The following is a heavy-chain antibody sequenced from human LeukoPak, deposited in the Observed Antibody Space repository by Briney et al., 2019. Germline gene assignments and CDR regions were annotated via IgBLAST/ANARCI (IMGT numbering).Heavy chain of an antibody. D-gene: IGHD3-10*01. CDR1: GGTFSSYT. Sequence: ASVKVSCKASGGTFSSYTISWVRQAPGQGLEWMGRIIPILGIANYAQKFQGRVTITAGKSTSTAYMELSSLRSEDTAVYYCARYPPRGAFDIWGQGTMVTVSS. CDR2: IIPILGIA. CDR3: ARYPPRGAFDI. J-gene: IGHJ3*02. V-gene: IGHV1-69*02.